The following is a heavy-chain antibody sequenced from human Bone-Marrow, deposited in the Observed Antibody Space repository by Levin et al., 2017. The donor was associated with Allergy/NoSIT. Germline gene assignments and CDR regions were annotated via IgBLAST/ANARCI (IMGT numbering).Heavy chain of an antibody. D-gene: IGHD6-13*01. CDR3: ARMGGRATAGTAQDF. J-gene: IGHJ4*02. Sequence: RLSGPTLVKPTQTLTLTCTFSGFSLTTEGVCVIWIRQPPGKALEWLARIDWDDDKYYSTSLRTRLTVSKDTSKNQVVLTMTNMDPVDTATYYCARMGGRATAGTAQDFWGQGTLVSVS. V-gene: IGHV2-70*11. CDR2: IDWDDDK. CDR1: GFSLTTEGVC.